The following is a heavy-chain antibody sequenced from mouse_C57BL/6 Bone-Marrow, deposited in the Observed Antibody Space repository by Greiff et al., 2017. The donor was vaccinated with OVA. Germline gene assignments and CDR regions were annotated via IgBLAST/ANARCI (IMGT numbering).Heavy chain of an antibody. CDR1: GYSITSDY. D-gene: IGHD1-1*01. J-gene: IGHJ2*01. CDR3: ARLIYYYGSSYGYFDY. Sequence: DVQLVESGPGLAKPSQTLSLTCSVTGYSITSDYWNWIRKFPGNKLEYMGYISYSGSTYYNPSLKSRISITRDTSKNQYYLQLNSVTTEDTATYYCARLIYYYGSSYGYFDYWGQGTTLTVSS. CDR2: ISYSGST. V-gene: IGHV3-8*01.